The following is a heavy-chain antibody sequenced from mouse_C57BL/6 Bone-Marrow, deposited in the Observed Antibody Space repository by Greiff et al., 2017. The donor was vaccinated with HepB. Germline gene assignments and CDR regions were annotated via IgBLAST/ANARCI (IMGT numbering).Heavy chain of an antibody. CDR1: GYTFTSYW. CDR2: IDPNSGGT. CDR3: ARSLIPLYYYAMDY. Sequence: QVQLQQSGAELVKPGASVKLSCKASGYTFTSYWMHWVKQRPGRGLEWIGRIDPNSGGTKYNEKFKSKATLTVDKPSSTAYMQLSSLTSEDSAVYYCARSLIPLYYYAMDYWGQGTSVTVSS. V-gene: IGHV1-72*01. J-gene: IGHJ4*01.